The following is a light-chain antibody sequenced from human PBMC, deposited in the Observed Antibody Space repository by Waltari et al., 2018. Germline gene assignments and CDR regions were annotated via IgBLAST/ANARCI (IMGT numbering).Light chain of an antibody. CDR3: AVWDDSLSGRV. CDR2: RNN. V-gene: IGLV1-47*01. Sequence: QSVLTQPPSASGTPGQRVTISCSGSRSNTGNNYVYWYQQPPGPAPKLLIYRNNQRPSGVPDRFSGSKSGTSASLAISGLRSEDEADYYCAVWDDSLSGRVFGGGTKVTVL. J-gene: IGLJ3*02. CDR1: RSNTGNNY.